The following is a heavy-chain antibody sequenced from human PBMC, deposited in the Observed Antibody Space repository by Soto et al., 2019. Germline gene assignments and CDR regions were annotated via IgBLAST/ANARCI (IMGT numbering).Heavy chain of an antibody. CDR3: ANDKCYA. D-gene: IGHD2-2*01. J-gene: IGHJ4*02. CDR1: GFTLSNYG. CDR2: ISGSDGST. V-gene: IGHV3-23*01. Sequence: EVQLLESGGGLVQPGGSLGLSCAASGFTLSNYGMNWVRQAPGKGLEWVSGISGSDGSTYYADSVKGRFTISRDNSKNTLYLQMNTLRAEDTAVYYCANDKCYAWGQGTLVTVSS.